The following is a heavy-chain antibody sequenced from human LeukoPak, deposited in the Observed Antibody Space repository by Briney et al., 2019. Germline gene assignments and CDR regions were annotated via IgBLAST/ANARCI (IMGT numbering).Heavy chain of an antibody. V-gene: IGHV4-59*01. CDR1: GGSTSFYY. J-gene: IGHJ4*02. Sequence: SETLSLTCTVSGGSTSFYYWSWIRQPPGKGLEWIGYVYYTGSTSYNPSLKSRVTISVDKSKDQFSLHLSSVTAADTAVYYCARFVAWEVPYYFDSWGQGTLVTVSS. CDR2: VYYTGST. D-gene: IGHD1-26*01. CDR3: ARFVAWEVPYYFDS.